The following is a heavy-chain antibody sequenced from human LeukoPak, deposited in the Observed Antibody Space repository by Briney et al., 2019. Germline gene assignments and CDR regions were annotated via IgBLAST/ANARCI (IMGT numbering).Heavy chain of an antibody. D-gene: IGHD6-19*01. Sequence: SETLSLTCTVSPDSTTSNFWSWVRQPPGKGLEWIGEIHRSGSTNYNPSLQSRVTISIDRSKNQIALELSSVTAADTAVYYCARDQKQWLVDAFDIWGQGTMVTVSS. V-gene: IGHV4-4*02. CDR2: IHRSGST. J-gene: IGHJ3*02. CDR1: PDSTTSNF. CDR3: ARDQKQWLVDAFDI.